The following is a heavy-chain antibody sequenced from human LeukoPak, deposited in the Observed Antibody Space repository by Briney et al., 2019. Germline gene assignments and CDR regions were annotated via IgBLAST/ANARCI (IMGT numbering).Heavy chain of an antibody. J-gene: IGHJ4*02. CDR2: IKQDGSEK. CDR1: GFTFGDTW. Sequence: GGSLRLSCAASGFTFGDTWMNWVRQVPGQGLEWVANIKQDGSEKFYVASVKGRFTISRDNAKNSLYLQMNSLRAEDTAVYYCATGGQLEKVFLYWGQGALVTVSS. D-gene: IGHD1-1*01. V-gene: IGHV3-7*01. CDR3: ATGGQLEKVFLY.